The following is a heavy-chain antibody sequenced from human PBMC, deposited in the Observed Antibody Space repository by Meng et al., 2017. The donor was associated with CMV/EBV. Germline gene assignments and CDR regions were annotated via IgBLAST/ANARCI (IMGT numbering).Heavy chain of an antibody. J-gene: IGHJ6*01. Sequence: GESLKISCAASGFTFSSYGMHLVRQAPGKGLEWVAVIWYDGSNKYYADSVKGRFTISRDNSKNTLYLQMNSLTAEDTAVYYCAKDLLRYCSSTSCPFGMDVWGQGTTVTVSS. V-gene: IGHV3-33*06. CDR2: IWYDGSNK. CDR3: AKDLLRYCSSTSCPFGMDV. D-gene: IGHD2-2*01. CDR1: GFTFSSYG.